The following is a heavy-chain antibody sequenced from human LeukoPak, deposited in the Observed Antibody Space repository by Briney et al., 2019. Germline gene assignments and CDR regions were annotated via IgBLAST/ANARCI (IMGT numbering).Heavy chain of an antibody. CDR1: GFTFSNYW. Sequence: GGSLRLSCAASGFTFSNYWMHWVRQAPGKGLVWVARISRDGDTTSYADSVMGRFAISRDNAKNTVSLHVTSLRVDDTAIYYCARDQITGSLDVWGQGTTVTVSS. D-gene: IGHD1-20*01. CDR3: ARDQITGSLDV. J-gene: IGHJ6*01. CDR2: ISRDGDTT. V-gene: IGHV3-74*01.